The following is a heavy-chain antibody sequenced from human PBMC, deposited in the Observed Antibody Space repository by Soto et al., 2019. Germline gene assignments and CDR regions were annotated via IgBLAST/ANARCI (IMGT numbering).Heavy chain of an antibody. CDR1: GGSISSGGYS. CDR3: ASGFSDFWSGYYLGMDV. CDR2: IYHSGST. J-gene: IGHJ6*02. D-gene: IGHD3-3*01. Sequence: SETLSLTYAVSGGSISSGGYSWSWIRQPPGKGLEWIGYIYHSGSTYYNPSLKSRVTISVDRSKNQFSLKLSSVTAADTAVYYCASGFSDFWSGYYLGMDVWGQGTTVTVSS. V-gene: IGHV4-30-2*01.